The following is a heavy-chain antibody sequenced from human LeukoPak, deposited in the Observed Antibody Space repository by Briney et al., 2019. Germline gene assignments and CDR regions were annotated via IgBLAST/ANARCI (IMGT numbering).Heavy chain of an antibody. CDR3: ARVLAAAVDY. V-gene: IGHV4-38-2*02. J-gene: IGHJ4*02. CDR1: GYSVSSGYY. CDR2: ISHSGSA. Sequence: SETLSLTCTVSGYSVSSGYYWGWIRQPPGKGLECIGSISHSGSAYYNPSLKSRVTISVDTSKNKFSLKLSSVSARDTAVYYCARVLAAAVDYWGQGTLVTVSS. D-gene: IGHD6-13*01.